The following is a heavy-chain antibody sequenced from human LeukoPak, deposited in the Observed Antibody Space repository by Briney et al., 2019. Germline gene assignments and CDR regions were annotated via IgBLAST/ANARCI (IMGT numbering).Heavy chain of an antibody. CDR1: GFTFSSYS. J-gene: IGHJ6*02. D-gene: IGHD2-15*01. CDR3: ARDRWVASCSGGSCYEGCYYYYGMDV. CDR2: ISSSSSYI. V-gene: IGHV3-21*01. Sequence: PGGSLRLSCAASGFTFSSYSMNWVRQAPGKGLEWVSSISSSSSYIYYADSVKGRFTISGDNAKNSLYLQMNSLRAEDTAVYYCARDRWVASCSGGSCYEGCYYYYGMDVWGQGTTVTVSS.